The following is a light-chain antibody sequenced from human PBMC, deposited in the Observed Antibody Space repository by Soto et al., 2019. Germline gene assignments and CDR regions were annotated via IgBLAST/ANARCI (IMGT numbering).Light chain of an antibody. CDR3: QQYNKWPLT. V-gene: IGKV3-15*01. Sequence: IVVTQSPATLSLSPGERATLSCRASQSVSSYLAWYQQKPGQAPRLLIYGASTRATGIPVRFSGSASGTEFTLSISSLQSEDYKVYYCQQYNKWPLTFGQGTKVDIK. CDR1: QSVSSY. CDR2: GAS. J-gene: IGKJ1*01.